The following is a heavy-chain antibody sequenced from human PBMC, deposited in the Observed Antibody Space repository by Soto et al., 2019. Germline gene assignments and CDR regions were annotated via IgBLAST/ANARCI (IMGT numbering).Heavy chain of an antibody. CDR2: INHSGST. Sequence: SETLSLTCAVYGGSFSGYYWSWIRQPPGKGLEWIGEINHSGSTNYNPSLKSRVTISVDTCRNQFSLKLSPVTAADTAVYYCARGRGAMVSSALPLIYGMDVWGQGTTVTVSS. D-gene: IGHD5-18*01. CDR3: ARGRGAMVSSALPLIYGMDV. CDR1: GGSFSGYY. V-gene: IGHV4-34*01. J-gene: IGHJ6*02.